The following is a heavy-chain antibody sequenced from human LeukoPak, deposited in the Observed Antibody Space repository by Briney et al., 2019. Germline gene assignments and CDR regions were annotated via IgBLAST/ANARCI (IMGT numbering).Heavy chain of an antibody. CDR2: IYYSGST. V-gene: IGHV4-39*01. CDR1: GGSISSSSYY. Sequence: SETLSLTCTVSGGSISSSSYYWGWIRQPPGKGLEWIGSIYYSGSTYYNPSLKSRVTISVDTSKNQFSLKLSSVTAADTAVYYCARRYYDFWSGYPLNGMDVWGQGTTVTVSS. J-gene: IGHJ6*02. D-gene: IGHD3-3*01. CDR3: ARRYYDFWSGYPLNGMDV.